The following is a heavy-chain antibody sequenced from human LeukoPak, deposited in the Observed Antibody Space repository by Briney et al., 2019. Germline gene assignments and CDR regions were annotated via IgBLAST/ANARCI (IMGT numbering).Heavy chain of an antibody. CDR1: GFIFSSYG. V-gene: IGHV3-23*01. CDR3: AKGEVVPAASYYYYHMDV. D-gene: IGHD2-2*01. Sequence: GGSLRLSCAASGFIFSSYGMSWVRQAPGKGLEWVSTISGSGGSTDYADSVKGRFTISRDNSKNTLYLQMNSLRAEGTAVYYCAKGEVVPAASYYYYHMDVWGKGTTVTISS. CDR2: ISGSGGST. J-gene: IGHJ6*03.